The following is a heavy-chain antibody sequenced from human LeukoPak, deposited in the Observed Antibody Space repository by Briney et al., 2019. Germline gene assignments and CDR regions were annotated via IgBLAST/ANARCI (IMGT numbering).Heavy chain of an antibody. CDR3: AKDLSNSGNSRAAYES. CDR2: ISASAGST. CDR1: GFTFSAYA. Sequence: PGGSLRLSCAASGFTFSAYAMHWVRQTPGRGLEWVAAISASAGSTYYADSVRGRFTISRDNSKKTLFLQLNSLSAEDTAIYYCAKDLSNSGNSRAAYESWGQGTLVTVSS. D-gene: IGHD4-23*01. J-gene: IGHJ4*02. V-gene: IGHV3-23*01.